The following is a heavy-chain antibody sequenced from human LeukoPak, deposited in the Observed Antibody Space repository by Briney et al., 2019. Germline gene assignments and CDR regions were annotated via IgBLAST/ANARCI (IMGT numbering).Heavy chain of an antibody. CDR3: ARELIWGSYRYFDY. D-gene: IGHD3-16*02. Sequence: SETLSLTCTVSGGSISSYYWSWIRQPPGKGLEWIGYIYYSGSTYYNPSLKSRVTISVDTSKNQFSLKLSSVTAADTAVYYCARELIWGSYRYFDYWGQGTLVTVSS. V-gene: IGHV4-59*12. J-gene: IGHJ4*02. CDR1: GGSISSYY. CDR2: IYYSGST.